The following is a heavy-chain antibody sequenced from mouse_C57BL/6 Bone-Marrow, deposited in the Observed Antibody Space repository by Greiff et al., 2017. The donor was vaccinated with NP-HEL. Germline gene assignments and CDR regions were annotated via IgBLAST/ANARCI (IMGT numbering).Heavy chain of an antibody. V-gene: IGHV1-18*01. CDR3: ARREVVTNYVDY. Sequence: EVQLQQSGPELVKPGASVTIPCKASGYTFTDYNMDWVKQSHGKSLEWIGDINPNNGGTIYNQKFKGQATLTVDKSSSTAYMELRSLTSEDTAGYYCARREVVTNYVDYWGQGTTLTVSS. D-gene: IGHD2-2*01. J-gene: IGHJ2*01. CDR1: GYTFTDYN. CDR2: INPNNGGT.